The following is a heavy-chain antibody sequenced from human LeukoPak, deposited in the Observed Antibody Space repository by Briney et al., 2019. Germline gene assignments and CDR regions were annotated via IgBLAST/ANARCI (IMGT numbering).Heavy chain of an antibody. D-gene: IGHD3-10*01. Sequence: ASVKVSCKASGYTFTRNYIHWVRQAPGQGLEWMGWINPNSGDTNYAQNFQGRVTMTRDTSISTAYMELKSLTSDDTAVYYCARSLSGDFWGQGTLVTVSS. CDR3: ARSLSGDF. V-gene: IGHV1-2*02. J-gene: IGHJ4*02. CDR2: INPNSGDT. CDR1: GYTFTRNY.